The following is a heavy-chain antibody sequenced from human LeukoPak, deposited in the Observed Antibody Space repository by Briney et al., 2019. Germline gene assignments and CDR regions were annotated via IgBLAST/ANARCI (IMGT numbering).Heavy chain of an antibody. D-gene: IGHD7-27*01. Sequence: PGGSLRLSCSASGLTFSLYSMHWVRQAPGKGLEYVSGISTNRGGTYYADSVKGRFTISRDNSKNTLYLQMSTLRAEDPSVYYCVTELGIGGFDIWGQGTMVTVSS. J-gene: IGHJ3*02. CDR2: ISTNRGGT. CDR1: GLTFSLYS. V-gene: IGHV3-64D*06. CDR3: VTELGIGGFDI.